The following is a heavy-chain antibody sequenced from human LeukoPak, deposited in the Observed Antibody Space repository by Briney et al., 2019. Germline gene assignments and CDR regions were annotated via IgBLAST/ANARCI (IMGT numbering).Heavy chain of an antibody. CDR3: ARDFLVLDYVWGFVFDY. D-gene: IGHD3-16*01. CDR1: GFTFSTYC. Sequence: GGSLRLSCAASGFTFSTYCMSWVRQAPGKGLEWVANIKQDGDQKNYVDSVKGRFTISRDNAKNSLYLQMNSLRAEDTAVYYCARDFLVLDYVWGFVFDYWGQGTLVTVSS. CDR2: IKQDGDQK. J-gene: IGHJ4*02. V-gene: IGHV3-7*01.